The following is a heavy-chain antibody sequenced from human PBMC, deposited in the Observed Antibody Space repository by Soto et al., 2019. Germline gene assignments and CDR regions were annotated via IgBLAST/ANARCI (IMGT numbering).Heavy chain of an antibody. Sequence: SETLSLTCTVSGGSISSYYWSWIRQPPGKGLEWIGYIYYSGSTNYNPSLKSRVTISVDTSKNQFSLKLSSVTAADTAVYYCVREGYSSSWYYFDYWGQGTLVTV. V-gene: IGHV4-59*01. CDR2: IYYSGST. CDR3: VREGYSSSWYYFDY. J-gene: IGHJ4*02. D-gene: IGHD6-13*01. CDR1: GGSISSYY.